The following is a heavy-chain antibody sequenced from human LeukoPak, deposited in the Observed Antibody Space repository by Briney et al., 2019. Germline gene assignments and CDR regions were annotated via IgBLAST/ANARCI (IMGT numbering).Heavy chain of an antibody. J-gene: IGHJ4*02. Sequence: SETLSLTCTVSGGSISSYYWSWIRQPPGKGLEWIGYIYYSGSTNYNPPLKSRVTISVDTSKNQFSLKLSSVTAADTAVYYCARGYEGYLDYWGQGTLVTVSS. CDR1: GGSISSYY. V-gene: IGHV4-59*01. CDR2: IYYSGST. CDR3: ARGYEGYLDY. D-gene: IGHD3-3*01.